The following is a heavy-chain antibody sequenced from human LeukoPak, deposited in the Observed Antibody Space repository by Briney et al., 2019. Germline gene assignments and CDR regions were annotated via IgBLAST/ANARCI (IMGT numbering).Heavy chain of an antibody. CDR3: ARDGGYCSGGSCYSDY. CDR1: GGSISSGDHY. V-gene: IGHV4-30-4*08. CDR2: IYYSGST. D-gene: IGHD2-15*01. Sequence: PSETLSLTCTVSGGSISSGDHYWTWIRQPPGKGLEWIGYIYYSGSTYYNPSLKSRVIISVDMSKNQFSLKLSSVTAADTAVYYCARDGGYCSGGSCYSDYWGQGTLVTVSS. J-gene: IGHJ4*02.